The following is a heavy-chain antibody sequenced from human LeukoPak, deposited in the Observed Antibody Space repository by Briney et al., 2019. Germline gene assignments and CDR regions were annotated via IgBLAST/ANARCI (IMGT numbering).Heavy chain of an antibody. CDR3: ARSIAAAGDGRRFDP. Sequence: SETLSLTCTVSGGSISSSSYYWGWIHQPPGKGLEWIGSIYYSGSTYYNPSLKSRVTISVDTSKNQFSLKLSSVTAADTAVYYCARSIAAAGDGRRFDPWGQGTLVTVSS. V-gene: IGHV4-39*01. D-gene: IGHD6-13*01. CDR2: IYYSGST. J-gene: IGHJ5*02. CDR1: GGSISSSSYY.